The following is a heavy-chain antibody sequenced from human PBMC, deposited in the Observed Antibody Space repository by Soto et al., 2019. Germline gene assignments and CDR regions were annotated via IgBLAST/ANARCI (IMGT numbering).Heavy chain of an antibody. D-gene: IGHD1-7*01. CDR3: AKGEGYRWNYEFDP. CDR2: IRGNGGTT. J-gene: IGHJ5*02. CDR1: GLAFRTYA. V-gene: IGHV3-23*01. Sequence: GGSLRLSCTVSGLAFRTYAMAWVRQAPGKRLEWVSAIRGNGGTTDYADSVKGRFTISRDDPKATVYLQMNSLRAEDTAVYYCAKGEGYRWNYEFDPWGQGTLVTVSS.